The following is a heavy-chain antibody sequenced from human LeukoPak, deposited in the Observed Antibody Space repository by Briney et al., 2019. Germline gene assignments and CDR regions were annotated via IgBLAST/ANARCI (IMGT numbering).Heavy chain of an antibody. Sequence: SVKVSCKASGGTISSYAIMWVRQAPGQGLEWVGGIIPMFDTADYAQKFQGRVTMTRDTSISTAYVELSRLRSDDTAVYYCARGRIVGAPAPYWGQGTLVTVSS. CDR3: ARGRIVGAPAPY. V-gene: IGHV1-69*05. CDR2: IIPMFDTA. CDR1: GGTISSYA. D-gene: IGHD1-26*01. J-gene: IGHJ4*02.